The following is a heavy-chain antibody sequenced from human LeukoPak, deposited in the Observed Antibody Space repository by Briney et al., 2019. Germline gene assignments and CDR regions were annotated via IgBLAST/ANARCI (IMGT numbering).Heavy chain of an antibody. CDR3: ARQGCSGGSCYWGNWFDP. D-gene: IGHD2-15*01. J-gene: IGHJ5*02. CDR2: ISPGDSDT. CDR1: GYSFTSYW. Sequence: GESLKISCKGSGYSFTSYWIGWVRQMPGKGLEWMGIISPGDSDTRYSPSFQGQVTISADKSISAAYLQWSSLKASDTAMYYCARQGCSGGSCYWGNWFDPWGQGTLVTVSS. V-gene: IGHV5-51*01.